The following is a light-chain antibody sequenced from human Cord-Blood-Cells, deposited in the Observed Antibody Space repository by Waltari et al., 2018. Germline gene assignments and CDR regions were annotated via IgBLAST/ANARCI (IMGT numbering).Light chain of an antibody. CDR3: QAWDSSSWV. CDR1: KSRDKY. CDR2: QDS. J-gene: IGLJ3*02. Sequence: SYELTQPPSVSVSPGQTASTTCSGDKSRDKYACWYQQKPGQSPVLVIYQDSKRPSGIPERFSGSNSGNTATLTISGTQAMDEADYYCQAWDSSSWVFGGGTKLTVL. V-gene: IGLV3-1*01.